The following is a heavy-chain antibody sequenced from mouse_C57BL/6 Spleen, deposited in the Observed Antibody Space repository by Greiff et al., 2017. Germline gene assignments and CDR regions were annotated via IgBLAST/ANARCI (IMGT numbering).Heavy chain of an antibody. J-gene: IGHJ1*03. CDR3: AIIDYEGLRYFDV. V-gene: IGHV1-22*01. D-gene: IGHD3-1*01. CDR1: GYTFTDYN. CDR2: INPNNGGT. Sequence: VQLQQSGPELVKPGASVKMSCKASGYTFTDYNMHWVKQSHGKSLEWIGYINPNNGGTSYNQKFKGKATLTVNKSSSTAYMELRSLTSEDSAVYYCAIIDYEGLRYFDVWGTGTTVTVSS.